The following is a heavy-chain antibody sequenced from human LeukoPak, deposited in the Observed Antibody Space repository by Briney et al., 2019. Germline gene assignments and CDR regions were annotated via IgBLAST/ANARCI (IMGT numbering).Heavy chain of an antibody. D-gene: IGHD3-22*01. CDR2: IYYSGST. Sequence: SETLSLTCTVSGRPISSSSYYWGWLRQPPGKGLEWIGSIYYSGSTYYNPSLKSRVTISVDTSKNQFSLNLSSGTAADTAVYYCARLYYDSSGYYQICYFDYWGQGTLVTVSS. J-gene: IGHJ4*02. V-gene: IGHV4-39*01. CDR3: ARLYYDSSGYYQICYFDY. CDR1: GRPISSSSYY.